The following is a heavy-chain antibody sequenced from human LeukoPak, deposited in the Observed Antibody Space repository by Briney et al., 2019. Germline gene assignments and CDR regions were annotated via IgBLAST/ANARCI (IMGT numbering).Heavy chain of an antibody. D-gene: IGHD6-13*01. Sequence: PGRSLRLSSAASGFTFSSYGMHWVRQAPGKGLEWVAVIWYDGSNKYYADSVKGRFTISRDNSKNTLYLQMNSLRAEDTAVYYCARGAAGPYYYYMDVWGKGTTVTVSS. CDR2: IWYDGSNK. V-gene: IGHV3-33*01. CDR1: GFTFSSYG. J-gene: IGHJ6*03. CDR3: ARGAAGPYYYYMDV.